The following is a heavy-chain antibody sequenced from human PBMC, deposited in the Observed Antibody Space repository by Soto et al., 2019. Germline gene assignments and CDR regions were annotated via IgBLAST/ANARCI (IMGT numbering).Heavy chain of an antibody. Sequence: ASVKVACKAAGGTFSSYAISWVRQAPGQGLEWMGGIIPIFGTANYAQKFQGRVTITADESTSTAYMELSSLRSEDTAVYYCARQWELGAFDIWGQGTMVTVSS. D-gene: IGHD1-26*01. J-gene: IGHJ3*02. CDR3: ARQWELGAFDI. V-gene: IGHV1-69*13. CDR1: GGTFSSYA. CDR2: IIPIFGTA.